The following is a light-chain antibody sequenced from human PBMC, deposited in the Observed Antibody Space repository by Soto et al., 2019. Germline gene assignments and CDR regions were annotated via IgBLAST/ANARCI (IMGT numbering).Light chain of an antibody. Sequence: ETVLTQSPATLSMSPGERANLSCRASQSVSNYLAWYQQKPGQAPRLLIYDASNRATGIQARFSGSRSGRDFTLTISSLEPEDFAGYYCQQRSTWPGTFGRGTKLEIK. CDR3: QQRSTWPGT. J-gene: IGKJ2*01. CDR1: QSVSNY. CDR2: DAS. V-gene: IGKV3-11*02.